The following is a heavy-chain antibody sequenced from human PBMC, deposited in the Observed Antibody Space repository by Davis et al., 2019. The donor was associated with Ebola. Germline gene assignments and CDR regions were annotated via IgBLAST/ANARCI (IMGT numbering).Heavy chain of an antibody. D-gene: IGHD2-15*01. V-gene: IGHV4-34*01. J-gene: IGHJ4*02. CDR1: GGSFSGYY. CDR3: ARGDCSGGSCFLDY. CDR2: INHSGST. Sequence: MPGGSLRLSCAVYGGSFSGYYWSWIRQPPGKGLEWIGEINHSGSTSYNPSLKSRVTISVDTSKNQFSLKLSSVTAADTSLYFCARGDCSGGSCFLDYWGQGTLVTVSS.